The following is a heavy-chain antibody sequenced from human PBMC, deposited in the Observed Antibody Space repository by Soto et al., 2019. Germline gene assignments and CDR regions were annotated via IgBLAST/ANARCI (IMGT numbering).Heavy chain of an antibody. CDR3: AKEVIADTAMAPPDY. CDR1: GFTFSSYG. D-gene: IGHD5-18*01. CDR2: ISYDGSNK. J-gene: IGHJ4*02. V-gene: IGHV3-30*18. Sequence: GGSLRLSCAASGFTFSSYGMHWVRQAPGKGLEWVAVISYDGSNKYYADSVKGRFTISRDNSKNTLYLQMNSLRAEDTAVYYCAKEVIADTAMAPPDYWGQGTLVTVSS.